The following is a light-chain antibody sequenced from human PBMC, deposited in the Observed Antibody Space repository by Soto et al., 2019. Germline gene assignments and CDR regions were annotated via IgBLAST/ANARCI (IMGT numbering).Light chain of an antibody. V-gene: IGKV1-33*01. CDR3: QQYDNLP. Sequence: DIQMTQSPSSLSASVGDRVTITCQASQDISNYLNWYQQKPGKAPKRLIYDASNLETGVPSRFNGSGSETDFTFTISSLQPEDIATYYCQQYDNLPFGGGTKVEIK. CDR1: QDISNY. CDR2: DAS. J-gene: IGKJ4*01.